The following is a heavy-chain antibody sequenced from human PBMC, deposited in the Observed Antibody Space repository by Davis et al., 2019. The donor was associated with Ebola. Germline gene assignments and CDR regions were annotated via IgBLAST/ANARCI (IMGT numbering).Heavy chain of an antibody. D-gene: IGHD2-8*01. CDR1: GGSFSRYY. CDR2: IYYSGST. CDR3: AREKRGYCTNGICYTTNAFDI. Sequence: PSETLSLTCTVSGGSFSRYYWSWIRQPPGKGLEWIGYIYYSGSTNYNSTLKSRVTISADTSKNQVSLKVKSVTAADTAVYYCAREKRGYCTNGICYTTNAFDIWGQGTMVTVSS. J-gene: IGHJ3*02. V-gene: IGHV4-59*01.